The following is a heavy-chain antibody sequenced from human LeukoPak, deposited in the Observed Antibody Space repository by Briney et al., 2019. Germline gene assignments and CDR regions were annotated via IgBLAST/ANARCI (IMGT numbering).Heavy chain of an antibody. CDR1: GGSFSGYY. J-gene: IGHJ4*02. Sequence: SETLSLTCAVYGGSFSGYYWSWIRQPPGKGLEWIGEINHSGSTNYNPSLKSRVTISVDTSKNQFSLKLSSVTAADTAAYYCAKAYGGNSESWGQGTLVTVSS. V-gene: IGHV4-34*01. CDR3: AKAYGGNSES. CDR2: INHSGST. D-gene: IGHD4-23*01.